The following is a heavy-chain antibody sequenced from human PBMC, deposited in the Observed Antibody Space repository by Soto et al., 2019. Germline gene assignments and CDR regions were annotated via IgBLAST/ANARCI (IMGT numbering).Heavy chain of an antibody. V-gene: IGHV3-48*01. CDR1: VFTFSSYD. D-gene: IGHD6-19*01. CDR3: AGHGGQWLNWFDP. Sequence: GGSLRISCAASVFTFSSYDMTWVRQAPGKGLEWVSYISSSSSTIYYADSVKGRFTISRDNAKNSLYLQMNSLRAEDTAVYYCAGHGGQWLNWFDPWGQGILVTVYS. CDR2: ISSSSSTI. J-gene: IGHJ5*02.